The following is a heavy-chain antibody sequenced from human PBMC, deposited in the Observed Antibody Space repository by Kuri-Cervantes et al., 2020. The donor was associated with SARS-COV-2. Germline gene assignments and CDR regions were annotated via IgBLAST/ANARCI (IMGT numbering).Heavy chain of an antibody. CDR3: AKETTGYYYYMDV. J-gene: IGHJ6*03. CDR2: IGGGGVTS. D-gene: IGHD4-17*01. V-gene: IGHV3-11*04. CDR1: GFTFSESY. Sequence: AGSLRLSCEASGFTFSESYMSWIRHAPGKGLEWLSYIGGGGVTSDYADSVKGRFTISRDNAKNSLYLEMNSLRAEDTAVYYCAKETTGYYYYMDVWGKETTVTVSS.